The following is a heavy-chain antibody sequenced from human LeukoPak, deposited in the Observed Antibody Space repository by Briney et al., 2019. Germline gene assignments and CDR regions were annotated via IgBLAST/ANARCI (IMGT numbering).Heavy chain of an antibody. D-gene: IGHD3-10*01. V-gene: IGHV3-30*02. J-gene: IGHJ4*02. CDR1: GFTFSTYG. Sequence: PGGSLRLSCAASGFTFSTYGMHWVRQAPGKGLEWVAFIRYDGSNKYYADSVKGRFTISRDNAKNSLYLQMNSLRAEDTAVYYCAREGRYYGSGSPFDYWGQGTLVTVSS. CDR3: AREGRYYGSGSPFDY. CDR2: IRYDGSNK.